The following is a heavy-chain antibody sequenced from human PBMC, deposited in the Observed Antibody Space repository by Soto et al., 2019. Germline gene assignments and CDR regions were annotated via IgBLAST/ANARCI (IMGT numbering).Heavy chain of an antibody. CDR2: ITTRGART. CDR3: ARYRSDGSASFDS. J-gene: IGHJ4*02. CDR1: GFTFNTYA. D-gene: IGHD3-9*01. V-gene: IGHV3-23*01. Sequence: VGSLRLSCAASGFTFNTYAMTWVRQTPGKGLEWVSFITTRGARTYYADPVRGRFTISTDSSRNTLYLQMNSLRPDDTAVYFCARYRSDGSASFDSWGQGTRVTVS.